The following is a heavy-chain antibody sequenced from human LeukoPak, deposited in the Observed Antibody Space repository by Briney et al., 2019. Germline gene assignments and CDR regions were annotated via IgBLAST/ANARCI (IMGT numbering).Heavy chain of an antibody. Sequence: PGGSLRLSCAASGFTVSSNYMSWVRQAPGKGLEWVSVIYSGGSTYYADSVKGRFTISRDNSKNTLYLQMNSLRAEDTAVYYCARDTRDPYSSSWYSGYWGQGTLVTVSS. D-gene: IGHD6-13*01. CDR3: ARDTRDPYSSSWYSGY. J-gene: IGHJ4*02. CDR2: IYSGGST. V-gene: IGHV3-66*01. CDR1: GFTVSSNY.